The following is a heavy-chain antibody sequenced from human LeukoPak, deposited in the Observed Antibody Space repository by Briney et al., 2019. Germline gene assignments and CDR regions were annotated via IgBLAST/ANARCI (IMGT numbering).Heavy chain of an antibody. J-gene: IGHJ4*02. V-gene: IGHV3-23*01. CDR2: ISGGGGTT. CDR1: GFTFSSYA. CDR3: AKDREGLSSGYDLEYFDY. Sequence: PGGSLRLSCAASGFTFSSYAMNWVRQAPGKRLEWVSAISGGGGTTYYADSVKGRFTISRDNSKNTLFLQMNSLRAEDTAVYYCAKDREGLSSGYDLEYFDYWGQGTLVTVSS. D-gene: IGHD5-12*01.